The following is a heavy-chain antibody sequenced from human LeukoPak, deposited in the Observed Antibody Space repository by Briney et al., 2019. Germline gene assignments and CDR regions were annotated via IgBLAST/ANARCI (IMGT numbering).Heavy chain of an antibody. CDR1: GYTFTIYD. CDR2: MNPNSGNT. CDR3: ARRGYSSGWYLPFDY. J-gene: IGHJ4*02. V-gene: IGHV1-8*03. D-gene: IGHD6-19*01. Sequence: GASVTVSCKSSGYTFTIYDINWVRQAPGQGLEWMGWMNPNSGNTGYAQKFQGRVTITRNTSISTAYMELSSLRSEDTAVYYCARRGYSSGWYLPFDYWGQGTLVTVSS.